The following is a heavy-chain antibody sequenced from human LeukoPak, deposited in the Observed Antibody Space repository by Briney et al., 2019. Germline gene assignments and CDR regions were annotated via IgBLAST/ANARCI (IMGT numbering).Heavy chain of an antibody. CDR2: IYSGGST. CDR1: GFTVSSNY. J-gene: IGHJ4*02. D-gene: IGHD6-13*01. Sequence: GGSLRLSCAASGFTVSSNYMSLVRQAPGKGLEWVSVIYSGGSTYYADSVKGRFTISRDNSKNTLYLQMNSLRAEDTPVYYCARSRTAADFDYWGQGTLVTVSS. V-gene: IGHV3-53*01. CDR3: ARSRTAADFDY.